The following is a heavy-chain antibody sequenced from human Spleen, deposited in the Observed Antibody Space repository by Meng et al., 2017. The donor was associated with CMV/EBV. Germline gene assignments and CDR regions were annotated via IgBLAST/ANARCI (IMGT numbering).Heavy chain of an antibody. D-gene: IGHD3-22*01. V-gene: IGHV4-59*01. CDR2: VYYSGST. CDR1: GGSMTTDY. CDR3: AREDSSGCLDP. Sequence: GSLRLSCSVSGGSMTTDYWTWVRQPPGKGLEWIGYVYYSGSTNYNPSLKSRVTISMDTSKNQFSLKLSSVTAADTAVYYCAREDSSGCLDPWGQGTPVTVSS. J-gene: IGHJ5*02.